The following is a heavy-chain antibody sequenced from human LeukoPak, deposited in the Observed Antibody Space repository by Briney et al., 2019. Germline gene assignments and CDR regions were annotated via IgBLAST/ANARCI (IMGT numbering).Heavy chain of an antibody. CDR3: ARVGYSYGRGYGY. J-gene: IGHJ4*02. CDR1: GGSFSGYY. Sequence: TSETLSLTCAVYGGSFSGYYWSWIRQPPGKGLEWIGDINHSGSTNYNPSLKSRVTISVDTSKNQFSLKLSSVTAADTAVYYCARVGYSYGRGYGYWGQGTLVTVSS. CDR2: INHSGST. V-gene: IGHV4-34*01. D-gene: IGHD5-18*01.